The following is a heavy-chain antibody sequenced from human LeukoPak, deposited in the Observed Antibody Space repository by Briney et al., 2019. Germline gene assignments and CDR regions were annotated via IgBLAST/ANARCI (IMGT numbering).Heavy chain of an antibody. CDR2: IYPGDSDT. J-gene: IGHJ3*02. Sequence: GESLKISCQGSGYSFTSHWIGWVRQMPGKGLEWMGIIYPGDSDTRYSPSFQGQVTTSADKSISTAYLQWSSLKASDTAMYYCAGSVSIAAAGPDAFDIWGQGTMVTVSS. V-gene: IGHV5-51*01. CDR1: GYSFTSHW. D-gene: IGHD6-13*01. CDR3: AGSVSIAAAGPDAFDI.